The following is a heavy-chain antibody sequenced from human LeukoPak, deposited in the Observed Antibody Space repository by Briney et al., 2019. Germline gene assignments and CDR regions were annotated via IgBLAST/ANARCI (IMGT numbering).Heavy chain of an antibody. D-gene: IGHD6-19*01. J-gene: IGHJ4*02. Sequence: GGSLRLSCAASGLTFSNYAMHWARQAPGKGLEWVASISHDRSNNCHADSVKGRFTISRDNSKNTLFLQMNSLRAEDTAVYYCAKDARRTSGWYYFDYWGQGSLVTVSS. CDR1: GLTFSNYA. V-gene: IGHV3-30-3*01. CDR2: ISHDRSNN. CDR3: AKDARRTSGWYYFDY.